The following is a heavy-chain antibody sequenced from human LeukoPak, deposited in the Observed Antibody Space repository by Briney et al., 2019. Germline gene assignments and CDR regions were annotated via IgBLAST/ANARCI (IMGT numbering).Heavy chain of an antibody. D-gene: IGHD2-15*01. CDR2: VSAYADNT. J-gene: IGHJ4*02. V-gene: IGHV1-18*01. Sequence: GASVKVSCKASGDTFTSYGISGVRQAPGQGLEWMGWVSAYADNTNYVQKPQRRVTMTTDTSTSTAYMDLRSLRSADTAVYYCARDCIGCHGFDYWGQGTLVSASS. CDR3: ARDCIGCHGFDY. CDR1: GDTFTSYG.